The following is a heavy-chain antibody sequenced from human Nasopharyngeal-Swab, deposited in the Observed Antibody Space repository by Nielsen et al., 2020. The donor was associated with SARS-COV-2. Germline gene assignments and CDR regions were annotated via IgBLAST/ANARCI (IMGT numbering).Heavy chain of an antibody. CDR1: GYSFTSYW. Sequence: GESLKIPCKGSGYSFTSYWIGRVRQMPGKGLEWMGIIYPGDSDTRYSPSFQGQVTISADKSISTAYLQWSSLKASDTAMYYCARTAYSSSWYRLDYWGQGTLVTVSS. D-gene: IGHD6-13*01. V-gene: IGHV5-51*01. CDR3: ARTAYSSSWYRLDY. CDR2: IYPGDSDT. J-gene: IGHJ4*02.